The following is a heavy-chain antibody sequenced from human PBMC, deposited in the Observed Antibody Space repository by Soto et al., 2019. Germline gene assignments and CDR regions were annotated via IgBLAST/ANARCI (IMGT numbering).Heavy chain of an antibody. J-gene: IGHJ6*02. CDR3: ARPIGGQGGRIGSGWPLAYCYDGMDV. V-gene: IGHV4-39*01. CDR2: IYYSGST. CDR1: GGFISSISYY. D-gene: IGHD6-19*01. Sequence: TLSLTCTVSGGFISSISYYWDWIREPPGKGLEWIGSIYYSGSTYYNPSLKSRVTISVDTSKNQFSLKLSSVTAADTAVYYCARPIGGQGGRIGSGWPLAYCYDGMDVWGQGTTVT.